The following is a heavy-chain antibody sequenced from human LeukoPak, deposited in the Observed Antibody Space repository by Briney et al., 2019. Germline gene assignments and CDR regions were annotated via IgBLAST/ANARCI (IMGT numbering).Heavy chain of an antibody. CDR3: AIDSNYYDSSGYDY. Sequence: ASVKISCKASGYNFTSYGVTWVRQAPGQGPEWIGWLSSYSGNTNYAQKLQGRVTMTTDTSTSTAYMELKNLTSDDTAVYYCAIDSNYYDSSGYDYWGQGTLVTVSS. V-gene: IGHV1-18*01. D-gene: IGHD3-22*01. CDR2: LSSYSGNT. CDR1: GYNFTSYG. J-gene: IGHJ4*02.